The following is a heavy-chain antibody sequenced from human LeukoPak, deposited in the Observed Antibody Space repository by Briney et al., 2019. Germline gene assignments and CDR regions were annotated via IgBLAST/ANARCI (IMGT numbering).Heavy chain of an antibody. V-gene: IGHV4-59*01. J-gene: IGHJ5*02. D-gene: IGHD3-10*01. CDR2: IYYGGST. Sequence: PSETLSLTCTVSGGSISSYYWSWIRQPPGKGLEWIGYIYYGGSTNYNPSLKSRVTISVDTSKNQFSLKLSSVTAADTAVYYCARVYGSGGNADWFDPWGQGTLVTVSS. CDR1: GGSISSYY. CDR3: ARVYGSGGNADWFDP.